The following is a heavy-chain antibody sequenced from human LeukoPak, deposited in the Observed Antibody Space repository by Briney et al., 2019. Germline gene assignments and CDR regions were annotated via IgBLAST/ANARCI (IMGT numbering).Heavy chain of an antibody. D-gene: IGHD6-19*01. CDR2: IYTSGST. CDR1: GGSISSGSYY. Sequence: SETLSLTCTVSGGSISSGSYYWSWIRQPAGKGLEWIGRIYTSGSTNYNPSLKSRVTISVDTSKNQFSLKLSSVTAADTAVYYCARSSGWPDYWGQGTLVTVSS. CDR3: ARSSGWPDY. J-gene: IGHJ4*02. V-gene: IGHV4-61*02.